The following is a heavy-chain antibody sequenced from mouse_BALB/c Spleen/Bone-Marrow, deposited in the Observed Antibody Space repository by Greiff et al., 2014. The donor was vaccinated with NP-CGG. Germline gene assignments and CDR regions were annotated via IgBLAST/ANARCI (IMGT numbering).Heavy chain of an antibody. CDR1: GFTFSSYT. D-gene: IGHD1-2*01. CDR2: ISYGGGST. CDR3: ARRSAATYYFDY. J-gene: IGHJ2*01. Sequence: DVQLVESGGGLVQPGGSLKLSCAASGFTFSSYTMSWVRQTPEKRLEWVAYISYGGGSTYYPDTVKGRFTISRDNAKNTLYLQMSSLKSEDTAMYYCARRSAATYYFDYWGQGTTLTVSS. V-gene: IGHV5-12-2*01.